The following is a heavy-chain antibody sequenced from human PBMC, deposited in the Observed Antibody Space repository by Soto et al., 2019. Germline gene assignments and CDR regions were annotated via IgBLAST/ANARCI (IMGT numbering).Heavy chain of an antibody. CDR1: GDSVSSNSAA. V-gene: IGHV6-1*03. D-gene: IGHD6-13*01. CDR2: TYYRSKWYN. CDR3: ARANVGSIAAPNYYFDY. Sequence: QVQLQQSGPGLVKPSQTLSLTCAISGDSVSSNSAAWNWIRQSPSRGLEWLGRTYYRSKWYNDYAVSVKICITINPDTSMNKSTLQPNSVTPEDMDVYYCARANVGSIAAPNYYFDYWGQGTLVTVSS. J-gene: IGHJ4*02.